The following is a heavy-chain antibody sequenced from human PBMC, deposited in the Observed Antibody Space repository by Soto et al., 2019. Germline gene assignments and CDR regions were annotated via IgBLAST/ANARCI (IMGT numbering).Heavy chain of an antibody. Sequence: QVQLVQSGAEVKKPGSSVKVSCKASGGTFSSYAIRWVRQAPGQGLEWMGGIIPIFGTANYAQKFQGRVTITADESTSTAYMELRSLRSEDTAVYYCARERRGTMADWYFDLWGRGTLVTVSS. D-gene: IGHD3-10*01. CDR3: ARERRGTMADWYFDL. V-gene: IGHV1-69*12. J-gene: IGHJ2*01. CDR1: GGTFSSYA. CDR2: IIPIFGTA.